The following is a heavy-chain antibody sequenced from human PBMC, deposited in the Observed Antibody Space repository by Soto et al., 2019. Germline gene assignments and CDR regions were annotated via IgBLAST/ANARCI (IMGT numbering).Heavy chain of an antibody. D-gene: IGHD6-19*01. CDR3: ARERAASAVAGTEMDV. CDR1: GGSFSGYY. CDR2: INHSGST. Sequence: PSETLSLTCAVYGGSFSGYYWSWIRQPPGKGLEWIGEINHSGSTNYNPSLKSRVTISVDTSKNQFSLKLSSVTAADTAVYYCARERAASAVAGTEMDVWGQGTTVTVSS. V-gene: IGHV4-34*01. J-gene: IGHJ6*02.